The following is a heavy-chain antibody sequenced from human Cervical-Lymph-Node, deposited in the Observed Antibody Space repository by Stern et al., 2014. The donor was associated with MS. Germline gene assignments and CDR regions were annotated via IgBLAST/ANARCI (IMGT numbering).Heavy chain of an antibody. J-gene: IGHJ3*02. CDR1: GFTFSTYS. CDR2: ISSGGLTI. CDR3: ARAWSSLDAFDI. Sequence: EVHLVESGGGLARPGGSLRLSCAASGFTFSTYSMNWVRQAPGKGLEWISYISSGGLTIYYADSVKGRFTVSRDNANKSLYLQLNSLTAEDTGLYYCARAWSSLDAFDIWGQGTMVTVSS. V-gene: IGHV3-48*01. D-gene: IGHD2-15*01.